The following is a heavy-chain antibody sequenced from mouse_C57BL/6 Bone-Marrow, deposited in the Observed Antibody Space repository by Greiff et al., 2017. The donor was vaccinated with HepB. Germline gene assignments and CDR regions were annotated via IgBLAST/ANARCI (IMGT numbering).Heavy chain of an antibody. Sequence: QVQLQQPGAELVKPAASVKLSCKASGYTFTSYWLQWVKQRPGQGLEWIGEIDPSDSYTNYNQKFKGKATLTVDTSSCTAYMQLSSLTSEDSAVYYCASDGYYFYYALDYWGQGTSVTVSS. CDR1: GYTFTSYW. D-gene: IGHD2-3*01. CDR2: IDPSDSYT. J-gene: IGHJ4*01. V-gene: IGHV1-50*01. CDR3: ASDGYYFYYALDY.